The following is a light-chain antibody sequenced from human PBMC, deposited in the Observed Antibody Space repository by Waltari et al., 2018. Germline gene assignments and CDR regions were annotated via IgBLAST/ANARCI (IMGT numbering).Light chain of an antibody. Sequence: QSILTQPTSVSGAPGQRVTISCPGSSSNIGAGHDVHWSHAFPGTAPKLLIYGNNNRPSGVPDRFSGSKSGSSASLAINGLQAEDEADYYCQSYGSDWVFGGGTKLTVL. J-gene: IGLJ3*02. CDR2: GNN. CDR3: QSYGSDWV. V-gene: IGLV1-40*01. CDR1: SSNIGAGHD.